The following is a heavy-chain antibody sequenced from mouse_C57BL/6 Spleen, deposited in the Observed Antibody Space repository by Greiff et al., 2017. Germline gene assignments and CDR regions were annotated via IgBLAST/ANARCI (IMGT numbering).Heavy chain of an antibody. J-gene: IGHJ1*03. D-gene: IGHD4-1*01. V-gene: IGHV1-52*01. CDR2: IDPSDSET. CDR1: GYTFTSYW. Sequence: QVQLQQPGAELVRPGSSVKLSCKASGYTFTSYWMHWVKQRPIQGLEWIGNIDPSDSETHYNQKFKDKATLTVDKSSSTAYMQLSSLTSEDSAVYYCARRGVGREGYFDVWGTGTTVTVSS. CDR3: ARRGVGREGYFDV.